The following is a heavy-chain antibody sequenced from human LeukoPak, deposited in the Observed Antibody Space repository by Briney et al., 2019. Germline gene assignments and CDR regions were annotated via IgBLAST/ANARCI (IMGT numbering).Heavy chain of an antibody. Sequence: SETLSLTCTVSGGSISSSSYYWGWIRQPPGKGLEWIGSIYYSGSTYYNPSLKSRVTISVDTSKNQFSLKLSSVTAADTAVYYCARYPYYYDSSGYYHDYYGMDVWGQGTTVTVSS. V-gene: IGHV4-39*01. J-gene: IGHJ6*02. CDR3: ARYPYYYDSSGYYHDYYGMDV. D-gene: IGHD3-22*01. CDR1: GGSISSSSYY. CDR2: IYYSGST.